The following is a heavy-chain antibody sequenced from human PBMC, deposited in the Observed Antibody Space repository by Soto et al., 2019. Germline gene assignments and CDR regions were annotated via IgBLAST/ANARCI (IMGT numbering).Heavy chain of an antibody. J-gene: IGHJ3*02. Sequence: ESVGGVVQPGRSLRLSCAASGFTFSSYAMHWVRQAPGKGLEWVAVISYDGSNKYYADSVKGRFTISRDNSKNTLYLQMNSLRAEDTAVYYCAGKYSGNAFDIWGQGTMVTVSS. CDR2: ISYDGSNK. CDR3: AGKYSGNAFDI. D-gene: IGHD5-12*01. V-gene: IGHV3-30-3*01. CDR1: GFTFSSYA.